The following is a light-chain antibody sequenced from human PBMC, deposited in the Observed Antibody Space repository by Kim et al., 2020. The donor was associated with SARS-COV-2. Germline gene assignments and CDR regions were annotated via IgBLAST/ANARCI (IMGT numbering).Light chain of an antibody. CDR2: YED. Sequence: QGVAICCPGSSGNIGNNDATWYQQVQGKATTLLIYYEDHLTSGVADRFFCSTTGTTASPVISGSQSEDEDDYYCAAWDGSMNAYVFGSGTKVTVL. CDR1: SGNIGNND. J-gene: IGLJ1*01. V-gene: IGLV1-36*01. CDR3: AAWDGSMNAYV.